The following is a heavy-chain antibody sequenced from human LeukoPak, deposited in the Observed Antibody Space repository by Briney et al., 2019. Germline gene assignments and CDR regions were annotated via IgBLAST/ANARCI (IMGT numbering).Heavy chain of an antibody. Sequence: PGGSLRLSCAASGFRFSDYPMNWVRQAPGKGLEWISYFSSTGDIYYADSVKGRFTISRGNAKDSLYLQMNSLRVEDTGVYYCARDHNWGFDYWGQGTLVSVSS. CDR3: ARDHNWGFDY. V-gene: IGHV3-69-1*01. J-gene: IGHJ4*02. CDR2: FSSTGDI. D-gene: IGHD7-27*01. CDR1: GFRFSDYP.